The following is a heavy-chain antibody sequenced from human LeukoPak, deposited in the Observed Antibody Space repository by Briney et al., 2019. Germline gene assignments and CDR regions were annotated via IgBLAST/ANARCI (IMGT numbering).Heavy chain of an antibody. Sequence: ASVKVSCKASGYSFTSYGISWVRQAPGQGLEWMGWISTYDGNTNYAQRVQDRLTMTTDSSTSTAYMELRSLRSDDKAVYYCARLGVTVGYSRLEYWGQGALVTVSS. CDR1: GYSFTSYG. J-gene: IGHJ4*02. D-gene: IGHD2-21*02. V-gene: IGHV1-18*04. CDR2: ISTYDGNT. CDR3: ARLGVTVGYSRLEY.